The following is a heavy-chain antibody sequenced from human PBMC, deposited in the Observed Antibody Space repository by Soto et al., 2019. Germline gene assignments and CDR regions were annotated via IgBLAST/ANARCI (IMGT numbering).Heavy chain of an antibody. CDR1: ENTFSSYW. CDR2: IYPDDPDT. D-gene: IGHD2-15*01. V-gene: IGHV5-51*01. J-gene: IGHJ5*02. Sequence: GESLKISCQGSENTFSSYWIAWVRQLPGKGLECMGIIYPDDPDTRYSPAFQGQVTISXXXXTXTXYXHXXXPKPXDTAMXYRARSRGGRSPMWFDPWGQGTQVPVSS. CDR3: ARSRGGRSPMWFDP.